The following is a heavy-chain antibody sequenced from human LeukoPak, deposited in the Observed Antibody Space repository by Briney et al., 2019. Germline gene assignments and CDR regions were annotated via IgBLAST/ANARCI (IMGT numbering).Heavy chain of an antibody. CDR1: GFTFCLYE. D-gene: IGHD1-7*01. J-gene: IGHJ4*02. V-gene: IGHV3-48*03. CDR2: MSSRGSTI. Sequence: GGSLRLSCAASGFTFCLYEMIWVRQAPGKGLEWLSYMSSRGSTISYADSVKGRFTISRDNAKNSLFLQMNSLRAEDTAVYYCARVRTSHYGGQGTLVTVSS. CDR3: ARVRTSHY.